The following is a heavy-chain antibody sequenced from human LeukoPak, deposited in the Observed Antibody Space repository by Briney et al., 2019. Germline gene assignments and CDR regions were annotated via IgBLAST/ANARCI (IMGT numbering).Heavy chain of an antibody. D-gene: IGHD5-12*01. CDR1: GFTFSSYN. CDR2: ISSSSSNI. V-gene: IGHV3-48*01. J-gene: IGHJ4*02. Sequence: GGSLTLSCAASGFTFSSYNINWVRQAPGKGLEWVSYISSSSSNIYYADSVKGRFTISRDNAKNSLYLQMNSLRAEDTAVYYCARGSRRGYGGYDEFDYWGQGTLVTVSS. CDR3: ARGSRRGYGGYDEFDY.